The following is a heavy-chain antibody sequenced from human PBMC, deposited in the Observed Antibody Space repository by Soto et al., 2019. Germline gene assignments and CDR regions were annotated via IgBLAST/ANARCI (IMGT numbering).Heavy chain of an antibody. CDR2: IYYSGST. CDR3: ARTGTVTQTMVDY. CDR1: GGSISSGGYY. Sequence: SETLSLTCTVSGGSISSGGYYWSWIRQHPGKGLEWIGYIYYSGSTYYNPSLKSRVTISVDTSKNQFSLKLSSVAAADTAVYYCARTGTVTQTMVDYWGQGTLVTVSS. D-gene: IGHD4-17*01. V-gene: IGHV4-31*03. J-gene: IGHJ4*02.